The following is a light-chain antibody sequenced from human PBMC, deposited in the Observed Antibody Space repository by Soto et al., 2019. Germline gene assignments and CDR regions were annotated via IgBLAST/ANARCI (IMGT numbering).Light chain of an antibody. V-gene: IGLV2-14*01. CDR2: EVS. CDR3: FSFTTDWTHV. Sequence: QSVLTQPASVSGSPGQSITISCTGTSSDVGAYNYVSWFQQHPGKAPTLIISEVSNRPSGVSNRFSGSKSGNAASLTISGLQAEDEAGYFCFSFTTDWTHVFGTGTKVTV. CDR1: SSDVGAYNY. J-gene: IGLJ1*01.